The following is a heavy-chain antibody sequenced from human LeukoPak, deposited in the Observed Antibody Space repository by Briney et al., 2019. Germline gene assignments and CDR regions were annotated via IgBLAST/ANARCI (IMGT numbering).Heavy chain of an antibody. J-gene: IGHJ5*02. Sequence: ASVKVSCKASGHTFTSYYMHWVRQAPGQGLEWMGIINTSGGSTSYAQKFQGRVTMTRDTSTSTVYMELSSLRSEDTAVYYCARDPEYCSSTSCYPYNWFDPWGQGTLVTVSS. V-gene: IGHV1-46*01. CDR2: INTSGGST. CDR3: ARDPEYCSSTSCYPYNWFDP. CDR1: GHTFTSYY. D-gene: IGHD2-2*01.